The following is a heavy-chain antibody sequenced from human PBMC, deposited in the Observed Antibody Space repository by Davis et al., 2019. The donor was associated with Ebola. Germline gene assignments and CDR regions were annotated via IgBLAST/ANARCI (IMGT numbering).Heavy chain of an antibody. J-gene: IGHJ4*02. CDR2: ISGSGGST. Sequence: GESLKISCAASGFTVSSNYMSWVRQAPGKGLEWVSAISGSGGSTYYADSVKGRFTISRDNSKNTLYLQMNSLRAEDTAVYYCAKSTRLVGYDYWGQGTLVTVSS. CDR3: AKSTRLVGYDY. D-gene: IGHD2-8*02. V-gene: IGHV3-23*01. CDR1: GFTVSSNY.